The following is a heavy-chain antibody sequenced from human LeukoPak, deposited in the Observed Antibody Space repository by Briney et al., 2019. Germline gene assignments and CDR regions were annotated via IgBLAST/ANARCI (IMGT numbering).Heavy chain of an antibody. Sequence: GGSLRLSCGASGFTFRTYAMSWVRQAPGKGLEWVSSVSGNGGSTYYADSVKGRFTISRDNSKNTLYLQTNSLRAEDTAVYYCAKEIGDYVWGSYSYYFDYWGQGTLVTVSS. J-gene: IGHJ4*02. CDR1: GFTFRTYA. CDR3: AKEIGDYVWGSYSYYFDY. D-gene: IGHD3-16*01. V-gene: IGHV3-23*01. CDR2: VSGNGGST.